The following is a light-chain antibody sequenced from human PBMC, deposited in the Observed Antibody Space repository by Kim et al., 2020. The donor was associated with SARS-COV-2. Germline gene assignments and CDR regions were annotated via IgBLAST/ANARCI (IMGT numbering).Light chain of an antibody. CDR3: QQYDDLPFT. J-gene: IGKJ4*01. CDR1: QDITNY. V-gene: IGKV1-33*01. CDR2: DAT. Sequence: AYVGDRVTITCQASQDITNYLNWYQQKPGKAPKLLIYDATHLGAGVPSRFSGSGSDTDFTLTISSLQPEDIATYHCQQYDDLPFTFGGGTKVDIK.